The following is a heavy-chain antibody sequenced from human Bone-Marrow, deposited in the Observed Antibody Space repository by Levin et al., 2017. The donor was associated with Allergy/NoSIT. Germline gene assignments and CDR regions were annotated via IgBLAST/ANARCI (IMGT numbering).Heavy chain of an antibody. J-gene: IGHJ5*02. V-gene: IGHV3-30*18. CDR2: ISYDGSNK. CDR3: AKSPEAYECSGGWFDP. CDR1: GFTFSSYG. Sequence: GESLKISCAASGFTFSSYGMHWVRQAPGKGLEWVAVISYDGSNKYYADSVKGRFTISRDNSKNTLYLQMNSLRAEDTAVYYCAKSPEAYECSGGWFDPWGQGTLVTVSS. D-gene: IGHD6-19*01.